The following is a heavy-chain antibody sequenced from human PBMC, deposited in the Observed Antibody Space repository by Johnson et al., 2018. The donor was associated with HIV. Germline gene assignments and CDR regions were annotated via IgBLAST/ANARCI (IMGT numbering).Heavy chain of an antibody. D-gene: IGHD1-14*01. CDR1: GSILPGNL. Sequence: MLLVESGGGLVQPGGSLRLSCAASGSILPGNLMRWARQAPGKGLERVPVIHAGGDTHYADSVKGRFTISRDRSKNTVSLQMNSLLVEDTAVYYCARDDRPDGFDIWGQGTVVTVSS. CDR3: ARDDRPDGFDI. J-gene: IGHJ3*02. V-gene: IGHV3-66*01. CDR2: IHAGGDT.